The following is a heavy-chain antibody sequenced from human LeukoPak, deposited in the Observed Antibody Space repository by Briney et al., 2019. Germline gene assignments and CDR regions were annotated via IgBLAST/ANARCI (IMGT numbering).Heavy chain of an antibody. D-gene: IGHD1-14*01. Sequence: GGSLRLSCAASGFTFSDYWMHWVRQVPGKGLVWVSRINSGGSRTTYADSVKGRFTISRDNAKNTLYLPMDSLRAEDTGVYYCAGSNQADDYWGQGTLVTVSS. CDR1: GFTFSDYW. CDR3: AGSNQADDY. V-gene: IGHV3-74*01. CDR2: INSGGSRT. J-gene: IGHJ4*02.